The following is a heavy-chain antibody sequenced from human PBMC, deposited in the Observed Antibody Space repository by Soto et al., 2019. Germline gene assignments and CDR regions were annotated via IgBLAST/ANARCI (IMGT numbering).Heavy chain of an antibody. V-gene: IGHV3-15*01. CDR2: VKGESDGGTT. Sequence: GGSLRLSCAASGFTLSNAWMTWVRQAPGKGLEWIGRVKGESDGGTTDYAAPVKGRFTISRDDSKNTLYLQMNSLKTEDTAVYSCTTDFGGYCSTTSCQIDYWGQGTMVTVSS. CDR1: GFTLSNAW. CDR3: TTDFGGYCSTTSCQIDY. J-gene: IGHJ4*02. D-gene: IGHD2-2*01.